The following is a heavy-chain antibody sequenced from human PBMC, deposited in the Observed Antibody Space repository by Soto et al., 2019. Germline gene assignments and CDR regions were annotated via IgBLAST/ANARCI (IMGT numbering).Heavy chain of an antibody. V-gene: IGHV4-31*03. Sequence: PSETLSLTCTVSGASISSGGYYWSWTRHHPGKGLEWIGYIYYSGSTYYNPSLKSRVTMSVDTSKNQFSLKLSSVTAAATAVYYCQRDPHSSDSGSYGMEVWGQGTTVTVS. CDR3: QRDPHSSDSGSYGMEV. J-gene: IGHJ6*02. CDR2: IYYSGST. CDR1: GASISSGGYY. D-gene: IGHD3-10*01.